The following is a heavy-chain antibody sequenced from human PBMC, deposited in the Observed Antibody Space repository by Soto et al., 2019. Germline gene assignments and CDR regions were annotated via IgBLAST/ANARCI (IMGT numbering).Heavy chain of an antibody. Sequence: SETLSLTCTVSGGSISSGGYYWSWIRQHPGKGLEWIGYIYYSGSTYYNPSLKSRVTISVDTSKNQFSLKLSSVTAADTAVYYCARGSGVRFLEWFGGMDVWGQGTTVTV. CDR2: IYYSGST. CDR3: ARGSGVRFLEWFGGMDV. V-gene: IGHV4-31*03. J-gene: IGHJ6*02. CDR1: GGSISSGGYY. D-gene: IGHD3-3*01.